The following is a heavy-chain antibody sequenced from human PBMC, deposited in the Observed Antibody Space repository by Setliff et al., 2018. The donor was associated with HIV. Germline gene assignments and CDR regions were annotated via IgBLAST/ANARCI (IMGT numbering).Heavy chain of an antibody. CDR3: ATLDYYGSQTYNLALHY. CDR2: IYPGNSDT. Sequence: PGESLKISCKDSGYTFSNYCIAWVRQMPGKGLEWMGIIYPGNSDTTYSPSFQGQVTISADKSISTAYLQWSSLKASDTAMYYCATLDYYGSQTYNLALHYWGQGTLVTVSS. D-gene: IGHD3-10*01. CDR1: GYTFSNYC. J-gene: IGHJ4*02. V-gene: IGHV5-51*01.